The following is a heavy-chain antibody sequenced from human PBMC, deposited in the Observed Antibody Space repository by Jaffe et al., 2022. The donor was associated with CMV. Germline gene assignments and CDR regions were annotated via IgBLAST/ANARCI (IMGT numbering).Heavy chain of an antibody. Sequence: EVQLVESGGGLVQPGGSLRLSCAASGFTFSSYWMHWVRQAPGKGLVWVSRINSDGSSTSYADSVKGRFTISRDNAKNTLYLQMNSLRAEDTAVYYCARVRSNYYDSNLPQPFDYWGQGTLVTVSS. CDR1: GFTFSSYW. V-gene: IGHV3-74*01. D-gene: IGHD3-22*01. CDR3: ARVRSNYYDSNLPQPFDY. J-gene: IGHJ4*02. CDR2: INSDGSST.